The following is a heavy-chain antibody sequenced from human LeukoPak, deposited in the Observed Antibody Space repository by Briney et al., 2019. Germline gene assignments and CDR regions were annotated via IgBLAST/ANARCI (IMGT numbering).Heavy chain of an antibody. J-gene: IGHJ6*02. Sequence: ASVKVSCKASGYTFTSYGISWVRQAPGQGLEWMGWISAHNGNTNYAQKLQGRVTMTTDTSTSTAYMELRSLRSDDTAVYYCARGHVGTVSYGPWYYYGMDVWGQGTTVTVSS. D-gene: IGHD4-17*01. CDR2: ISAHNGNT. CDR3: ARGHVGTVSYGPWYYYGMDV. V-gene: IGHV1-18*01. CDR1: GYTFTSYG.